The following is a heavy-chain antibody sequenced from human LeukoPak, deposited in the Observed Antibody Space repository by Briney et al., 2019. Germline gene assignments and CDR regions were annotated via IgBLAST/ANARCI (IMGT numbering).Heavy chain of an antibody. CDR3: VRLHRRVGGFDY. Sequence: GGSLRLSSAPSGFTLSDAWMCWVRPALGKGAEWIGRSKRKCGGGATDNATPVRGRFTISRYDSKSTLYLQMNTLKSEDTAVYYCVRLHRRVGGFDYWGQGTLVTVSS. CDR1: GFTLSDAW. V-gene: IGHV3-15*05. D-gene: IGHD3-16*01. J-gene: IGHJ4*02. CDR2: SKRKCGGGAT.